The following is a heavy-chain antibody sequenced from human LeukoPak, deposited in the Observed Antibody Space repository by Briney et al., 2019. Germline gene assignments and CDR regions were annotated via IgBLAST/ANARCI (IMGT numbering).Heavy chain of an antibody. D-gene: IGHD6-6*01. CDR1: GYTFTAYY. CDR2: INPNTGGT. CDR3: ARDRIAASNWFDP. V-gene: IGHV1-2*02. J-gene: IGHJ5*02. Sequence: ASVKVSCKASGYTFTAYYIHWVGQAPGQGLEWMGWINPNTGGTNYAQKFQGRVTMTRDTSITTAYMELTRLQSDDTAVYYCARDRIAASNWFDPWGQGTLVTVSS.